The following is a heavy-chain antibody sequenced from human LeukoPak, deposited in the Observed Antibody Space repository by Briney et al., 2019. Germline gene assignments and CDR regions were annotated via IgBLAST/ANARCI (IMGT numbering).Heavy chain of an antibody. D-gene: IGHD6-13*01. V-gene: IGHV1-3*01. CDR3: ARDDGSTWLLDY. Sequence: GASVKASCKASGYTFSNYAVHWVRQAPGQSLEWMGWIIPGYGNTKYSQKFQGRVTISRDTSANTVYMELSSLRSEDTAVYYCARDDGSTWLLDYWGQGTLVTVSS. CDR1: GYTFSNYA. J-gene: IGHJ4*02. CDR2: IIPGYGNT.